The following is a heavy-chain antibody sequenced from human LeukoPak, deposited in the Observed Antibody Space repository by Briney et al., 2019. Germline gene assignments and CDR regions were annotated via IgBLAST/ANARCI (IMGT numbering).Heavy chain of an antibody. CDR1: GYIFTDYY. J-gene: IGHJ4*02. Sequence: ASVKVSCKASGYIFTDYYTHWVRQAPGQELGWMGRINPNSGGTNYAQKFQGRVTMTRDTSISTAYLELTRLRSDDTAFYYCARVEALYHLPTHWGQGTLVTVSS. CDR3: ARVEALYHLPTH. D-gene: IGHD6-6*01. CDR2: INPNSGGT. V-gene: IGHV1-2*06.